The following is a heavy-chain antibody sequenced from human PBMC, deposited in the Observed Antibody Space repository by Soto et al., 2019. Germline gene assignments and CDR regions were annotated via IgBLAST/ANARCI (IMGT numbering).Heavy chain of an antibody. CDR2: TYYSGST. D-gene: IGHD3-9*01. CDR1: GGSISSSSYY. V-gene: IGHV4-39*02. Sequence: SETLSLTCTVSGGSISSSSYYWGWIRQPPGKGLEWIGSTYYSGSTYYNPSLKSRVTISVDTSKNQFSLKLSSVTAADTAVYYCAREPAYYDILTGNHFDYWGQGTLVTVSS. CDR3: AREPAYYDILTGNHFDY. J-gene: IGHJ4*02.